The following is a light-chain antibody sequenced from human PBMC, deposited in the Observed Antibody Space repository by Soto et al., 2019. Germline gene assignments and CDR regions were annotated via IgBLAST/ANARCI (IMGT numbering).Light chain of an antibody. CDR3: YQYYNWPPYT. J-gene: IGKJ2*01. CDR2: GAS. Sequence: IVMTQSPATLSVSPGERVTLSCRASETVRTNLAWFQQKPGQTPRLLIFGASTRATGIPTRFTGSGSETEFTLTIGSLQSEDLAVYYCYQYYNWPPYTFGQGTKLENK. CDR1: ETVRTN. V-gene: IGKV3-15*01.